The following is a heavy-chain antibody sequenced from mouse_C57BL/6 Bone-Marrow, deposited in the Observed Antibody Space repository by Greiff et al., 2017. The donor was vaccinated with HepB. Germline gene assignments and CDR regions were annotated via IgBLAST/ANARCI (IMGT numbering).Heavy chain of an antibody. CDR1: GFTFSDYG. Sequence: DVQLVESGGGLVQPGGSLKLSCAASGFTFSDYGMAWVRQAPRKGPEWVAFISNLAYSIYYADTVTGRFTISRENAKNTLYLEMSSLRSEDTAMYYCAAGLGRGFAYWGQGTLVTVSA. V-gene: IGHV5-15*01. CDR2: ISNLAYSI. J-gene: IGHJ3*01. D-gene: IGHD4-1*01. CDR3: AAGLGRGFAY.